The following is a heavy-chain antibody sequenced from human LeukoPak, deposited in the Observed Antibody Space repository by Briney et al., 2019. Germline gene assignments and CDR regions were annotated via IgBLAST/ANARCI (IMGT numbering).Heavy chain of an antibody. CDR1: GFTFSNAW. V-gene: IGHV3-15*01. CDR2: TKSKIDGGTT. J-gene: IGHJ4*02. D-gene: IGHD3-10*01. CDR3: TTVKFGELSSHFDY. Sequence: PGGSLRLSCAVSGFTFSNAWMSWVRQAPGKGLEWVGRTKSKIDGGTTDYAAPVRGRFTISRDESKNTLYLQMSRLKTEDTAVYYCTTVKFGELSSHFDYWGQGTLVTVSS.